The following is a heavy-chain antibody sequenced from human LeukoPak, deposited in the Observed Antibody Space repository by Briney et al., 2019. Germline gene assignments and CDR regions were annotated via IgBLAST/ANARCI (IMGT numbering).Heavy chain of an antibody. Sequence: ASVKVSCKASGGTFSSYAISWVRQATGQGLEWMGWMNPNSGNTGYAQKFQGRVTMTRNTSISTAYMELSSLRSEDTAVYYCARDKQQLATASWFDPWGQGTLVTVSS. D-gene: IGHD6-13*01. J-gene: IGHJ5*02. V-gene: IGHV1-8*02. CDR1: GGTFSSYA. CDR3: ARDKQQLATASWFDP. CDR2: MNPNSGNT.